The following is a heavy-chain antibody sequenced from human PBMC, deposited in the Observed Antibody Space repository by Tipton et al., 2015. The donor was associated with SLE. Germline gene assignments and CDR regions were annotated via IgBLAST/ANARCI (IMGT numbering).Heavy chain of an antibody. CDR3: ARTSYGLGNAFDI. V-gene: IGHV4-61*01. Sequence: TLSLTCTVSGGSISSSSYSWSWIRQSPGKGLEWIGCVYYTGRTNYNPSVKSRVTMSVDTSKNQFSLKLTSVTAADTAIYYCARTSYGLGNAFDIWGQGTTVTVSS. D-gene: IGHD3-10*01. CDR1: GGSISSSSYS. CDR2: VYYTGRT. J-gene: IGHJ3*02.